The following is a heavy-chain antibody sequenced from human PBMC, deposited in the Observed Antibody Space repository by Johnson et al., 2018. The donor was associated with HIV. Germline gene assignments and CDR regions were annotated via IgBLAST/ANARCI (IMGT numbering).Heavy chain of an antibody. J-gene: IGHJ3*02. CDR3: AKDRTDYGDYVSAFDI. D-gene: IGHD4-17*01. CDR1: GFTFSRYG. V-gene: IGHV3-30*02. Sequence: QVRLVESGGGVVQPGGSLRLSCAASGFTFSRYGMHWVRQAPGKGLEWVAFIRYDGSNKYYADSVTGRFTISRDNSKNTLYLQMNSLKFEDTAVYYCAKDRTDYGDYVSAFDIWGQGTMVTVSS. CDR2: IRYDGSNK.